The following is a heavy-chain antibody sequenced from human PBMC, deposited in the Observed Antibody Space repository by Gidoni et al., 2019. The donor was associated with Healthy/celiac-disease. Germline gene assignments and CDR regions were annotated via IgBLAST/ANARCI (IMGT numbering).Heavy chain of an antibody. CDR3: ASLITMVRGVLSPTFDY. V-gene: IGHV3-48*02. Sequence: EVQLVESGGGLVQPGGSLRLSCAASGFTFSSYSMNWFRQAPGKGLEWVSYISSSSSNIYYADSVKGRFTISRDNAKNSLYLQMNSLRDEDTAVYYCASLITMVRGVLSPTFDYWGQGTLVTVSS. J-gene: IGHJ4*02. CDR1: GFTFSSYS. D-gene: IGHD3-10*01. CDR2: ISSSSSNI.